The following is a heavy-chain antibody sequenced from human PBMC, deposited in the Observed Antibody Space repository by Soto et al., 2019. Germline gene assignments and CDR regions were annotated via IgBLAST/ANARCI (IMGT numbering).Heavy chain of an antibody. CDR3: AREGQAPYYYYGMDV. V-gene: IGHV1-18*01. Sequence: QVQVVQSGDEVKKPGASVKVSCKASGYTFTNYGFSWVRQAPGQGLEWMGWISGYNGNTKYAEKFQGRVTMTTDTSTSTAHRELESLRSDDTAVYYCAREGQAPYYYYGMDVWGQGPAVTVSS. CDR2: ISGYNGNT. CDR1: GYTFTNYG. J-gene: IGHJ6*02.